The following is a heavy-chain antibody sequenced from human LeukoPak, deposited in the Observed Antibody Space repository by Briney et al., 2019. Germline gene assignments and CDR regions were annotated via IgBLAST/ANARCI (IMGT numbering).Heavy chain of an antibody. Sequence: ASVKVSCKASGYTFTSYGISWVRQAPGQGLEWMGWINPNSGGTNYAQKFQGRVTMTRDTSISTAYMELSRLRSDDTAVYYCARDRSVVVAAIDYWGQGTLVTVSS. J-gene: IGHJ4*02. CDR3: ARDRSVVVAAIDY. CDR2: INPNSGGT. CDR1: GYTFTSYG. D-gene: IGHD2-15*01. V-gene: IGHV1-2*02.